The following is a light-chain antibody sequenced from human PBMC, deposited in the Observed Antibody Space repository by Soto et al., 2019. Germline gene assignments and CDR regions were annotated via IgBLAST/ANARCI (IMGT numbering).Light chain of an antibody. V-gene: IGKV1-12*01. Sequence: DIQMTQSPSSVSAYVGDRVTITCRASQDISSWLAWYQQKPGKAPNLLIYTASSLQSGVPSRFSGSGSGTDFTLTISSLQPEDFATYYSQQANTFPITFGQGTRLEIK. CDR3: QQANTFPIT. CDR2: TAS. CDR1: QDISSW. J-gene: IGKJ5*01.